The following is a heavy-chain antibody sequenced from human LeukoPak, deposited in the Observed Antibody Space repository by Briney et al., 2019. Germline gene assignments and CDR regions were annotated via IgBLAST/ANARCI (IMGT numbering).Heavy chain of an antibody. J-gene: IGHJ4*02. CDR1: GFTFDDYG. D-gene: IGHD3/OR15-3a*01. V-gene: IGHV3-20*04. CDR2: INWNGGST. CDR3: ARSSSLATYDFCSN. Sequence: GGSLRLSCAASGFTFDDYGMAWVRQAPGKGLEWVSGINWNGGSTGYADSVKGRFTISRDNAKNSLYLQMNSLRAEDTAFYYCARSSSLATYDFCSNWGQGTLVTVSS.